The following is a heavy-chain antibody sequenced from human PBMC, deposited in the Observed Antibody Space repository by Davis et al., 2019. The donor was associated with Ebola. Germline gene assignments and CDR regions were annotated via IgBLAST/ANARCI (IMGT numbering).Heavy chain of an antibody. CDR2: IYYSGST. J-gene: IGHJ5*02. CDR3: ARTVLQGWFDP. Sequence: SETLSLTCTVSGGSISSYYWSWIRQPPGKGLEWIGYIYYSGSTHYNPSLKNRVTISVDTSKNQFSLKLSSVTAADTAVYYCARTVLQGWFDPWGQGTLVTVSS. D-gene: IGHD2-15*01. CDR1: GGSISSYY. V-gene: IGHV4-59*01.